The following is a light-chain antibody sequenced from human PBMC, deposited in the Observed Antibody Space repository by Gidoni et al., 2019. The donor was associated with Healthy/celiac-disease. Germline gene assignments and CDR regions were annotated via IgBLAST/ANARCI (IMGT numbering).Light chain of an antibody. CDR1: SSDVGGYNY. Sequence: QPALTQPASVSGSPGPSITISCTGTSSDVGGYNYVSWYQQHPGKAPKLMIYDVSNRPSGVSNRFSGSKSGNTASLTISGLQAEDEADYYCSSYTSSSTLLYVFGTGTKVTVL. CDR2: DVS. V-gene: IGLV2-14*03. J-gene: IGLJ1*01. CDR3: SSYTSSSTLLYV.